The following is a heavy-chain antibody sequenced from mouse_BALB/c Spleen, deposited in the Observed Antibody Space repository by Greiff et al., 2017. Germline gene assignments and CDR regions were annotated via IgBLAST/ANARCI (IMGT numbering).Heavy chain of an antibody. CDR1: GYTFTSYT. J-gene: IGHJ4*01. CDR3: ARDLLLRLGAMDY. CDR2: INPSSGYT. Sequence: VQLQQSAAELARPGASVKMSCKASGYTFTSYTMHWVKQRPGQGLEWIGYINPSSGYTEYNQKFKDKTTLTADKSSSTAYMQLSSLTSEDSAVYYCARDLLLRLGAMDYWGQGTSVTVSS. D-gene: IGHD1-1*01. V-gene: IGHV1-4*02.